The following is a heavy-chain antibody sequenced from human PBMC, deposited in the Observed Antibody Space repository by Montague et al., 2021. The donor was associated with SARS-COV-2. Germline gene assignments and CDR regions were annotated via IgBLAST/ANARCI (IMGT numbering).Heavy chain of an antibody. Sequence: SETLSLTCAVYDGSFSDYSWTWIRQPPGKGLEWIGEINHLGSPNYNPSLKIRVPISFDTSKNQFSPKMTSVTAADTAVYYCARGRQHINMVVVVVTGGEYYFDFWGQGTLVAVSS. CDR1: DGSFSDYS. V-gene: IGHV4-34*01. CDR3: ARGRQHINMVVVVVTGGEYYFDF. D-gene: IGHD3-22*01. J-gene: IGHJ4*02. CDR2: INHLGSP.